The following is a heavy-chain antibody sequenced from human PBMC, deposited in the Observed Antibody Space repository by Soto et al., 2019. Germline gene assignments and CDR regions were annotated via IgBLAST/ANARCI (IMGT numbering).Heavy chain of an antibody. V-gene: IGHV3-11*05. J-gene: IGHJ6*02. CDR2: ITGSSDYT. CDR3: ARDYSYGMDV. Sequence: QVQLVESGGGLVRPGGSLRLSCAASGFTFSDYYMTWIRQAPGKGLEWVSYITGSSDYTNYADSVKGRFTISGDHVKNPLYLQMTSLRAADTAVYYCARDYSYGMDVWGQGTTVTVSS. CDR1: GFTFSDYY.